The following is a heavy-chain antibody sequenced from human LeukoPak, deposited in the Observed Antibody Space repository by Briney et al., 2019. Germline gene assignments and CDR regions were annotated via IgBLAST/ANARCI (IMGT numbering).Heavy chain of an antibody. D-gene: IGHD3-10*01. V-gene: IGHV4-30-2*01. CDR3: ARAGDLIIVAMGAFDI. CDR2: IYFGGST. CDR1: GGSFRSTGYS. Sequence: PSETLSLTCAVSGGSFRSTGYSWSWIRQPPGKGLEWIGFIYFGGSTYYNPSLKSRVTISVDRSKNQFSLKLSSVTAADTAVYYCARAGDLIIVAMGAFDIWGQGTMVTVSS. J-gene: IGHJ3*02.